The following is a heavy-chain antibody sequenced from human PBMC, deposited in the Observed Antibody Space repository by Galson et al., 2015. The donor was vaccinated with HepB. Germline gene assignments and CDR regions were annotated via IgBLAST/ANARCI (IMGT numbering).Heavy chain of an antibody. CDR2: IRSRANSYAT. Sequence: SLRLSCAASGFTFSGSAMHWVRQASGNGLEWVGRIRSRANSYATAHAASVKGRFTISRDDSKNTAYLQMNSLKTEDTAVYYCTRRVDSSSWDFDYWGQGTLVTVSA. V-gene: IGHV3-73*01. CDR1: GFTFSGSA. CDR3: TRRVDSSSWDFDY. D-gene: IGHD6-13*01. J-gene: IGHJ4*02.